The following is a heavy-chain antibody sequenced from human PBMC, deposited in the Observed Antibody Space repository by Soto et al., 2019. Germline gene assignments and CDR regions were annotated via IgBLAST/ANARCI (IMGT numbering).Heavy chain of an antibody. D-gene: IGHD6-25*01. V-gene: IGHV3-21*01. Sequence: PGGSLRLSCEGSGVTFSSDSMNWVRQAPGKGLEWVASISSNSYFIFYADSVRGRFTISRDNAKKSLYFQMGSLTAEDTAVYSCPRLYSSARHRVDYCYCGMDVWGQGITVTVSS. CDR1: GVTFSSDS. J-gene: IGHJ6*02. CDR2: ISSNSYFI. CDR3: PRLYSSARHRVDYCYCGMDV.